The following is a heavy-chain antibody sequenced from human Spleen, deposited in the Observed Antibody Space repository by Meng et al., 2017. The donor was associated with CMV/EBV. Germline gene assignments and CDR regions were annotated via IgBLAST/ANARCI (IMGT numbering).Heavy chain of an antibody. D-gene: IGHD1-26*01. CDR1: GGYFSGYY. V-gene: IGHV4-34*01. Sequence: VYGGYFSGYYWSWIRQPPGEGLEWIGEINHSGNTNYNPSLKSRVTVTVDTSKNQFSLKLSSVTAADTAVYYCASELGNAGRNWFDPWGQGTLVTVSS. CDR2: INHSGNT. CDR3: ASELGNAGRNWFDP. J-gene: IGHJ5*02.